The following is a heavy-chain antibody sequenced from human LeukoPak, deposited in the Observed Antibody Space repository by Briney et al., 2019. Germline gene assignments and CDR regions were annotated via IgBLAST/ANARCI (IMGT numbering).Heavy chain of an antibody. J-gene: IGHJ4*02. CDR3: AKGLDYGDYPL. V-gene: IGHV3-23*01. CDR2: ISGSGGST. Sequence: GGSLRLSRAPSGFTLSSYAMSWVRQAPPERQEWGSAISGSGGSTYYADSVKGRFTISRDNSKNTLYLQMNSLRAEDTDGYYCAKGLDYGDYPLWGQGTLVTVSS. CDR1: GFTLSSYA. D-gene: IGHD4-17*01.